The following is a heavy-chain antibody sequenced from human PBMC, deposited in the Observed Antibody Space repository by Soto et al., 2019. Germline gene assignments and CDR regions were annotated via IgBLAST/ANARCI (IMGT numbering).Heavy chain of an antibody. D-gene: IGHD2-2*01. CDR3: ARDRTIVVVPAAPRWFDP. Sequence: GGSLRLSGAASGFTFSVYSMNGVRQAPGKGLEWVASTSSSSSYIYYADSVKGRFTISRDNAKNSLYLQMNSLRAEDTAVYYCARDRTIVVVPAAPRWFDPWGQGTLVTVSS. CDR1: GFTFSVYS. J-gene: IGHJ5*02. V-gene: IGHV3-21*01. CDR2: TSSSSSYI.